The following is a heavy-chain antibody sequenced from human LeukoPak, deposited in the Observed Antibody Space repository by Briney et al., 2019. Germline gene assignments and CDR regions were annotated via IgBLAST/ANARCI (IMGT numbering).Heavy chain of an antibody. CDR3: ARAENSGYYSY. J-gene: IGHJ4*02. CDR1: GFTFSSST. V-gene: IGHV3-64*01. D-gene: IGHD1-26*01. CDR2: ISNNGGST. Sequence: GGSLRLSCAASGFTFSSSTMHWVRQAPGKGLEYVSAISNNGGSTYYANSVKGRFTISRDNSKNTLYLQMGSLRAEDMAVYYCARAENSGYYSYWGQGTLVTVSS.